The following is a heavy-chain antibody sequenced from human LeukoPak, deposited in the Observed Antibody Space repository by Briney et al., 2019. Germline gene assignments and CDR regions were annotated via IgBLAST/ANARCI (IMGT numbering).Heavy chain of an antibody. J-gene: IGHJ6*02. CDR1: GYTLTELS. CDR3: ATQEITMVRGVGMDV. D-gene: IGHD3-10*01. V-gene: IGHV1-24*01. Sequence: ASVKVSCKVSGYTLTELSMHWVRQAPGIGLEWMGGFDPEDGETIYAQKFQGRVTMTEDTSTDTAYMELSSLRSEDTAVYYCATQEITMVRGVGMDVWGQGTTVTVSS. CDR2: FDPEDGET.